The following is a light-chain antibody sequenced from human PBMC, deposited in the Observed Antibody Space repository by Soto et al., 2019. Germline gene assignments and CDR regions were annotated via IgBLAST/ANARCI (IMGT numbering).Light chain of an antibody. J-gene: IGKJ1*01. CDR2: RAS. CDR1: QSVRNNY. Sequence: EIVLTQSPGTLSLSPGERATLSCRASQSVRNNYLVWYQQKPGQAPKLLLYRASRRATGIPDRFSGSGSETDCTLNISRLEPEDFAMYYCQQHGDSPWTLGQGTRVEI. V-gene: IGKV3-20*01. CDR3: QQHGDSPWT.